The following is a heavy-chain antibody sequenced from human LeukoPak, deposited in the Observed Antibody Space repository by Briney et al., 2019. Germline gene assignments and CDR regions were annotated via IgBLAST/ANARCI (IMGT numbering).Heavy chain of an antibody. CDR1: GFTFSSYA. Sequence: GGSLRLSCAASGFTFSSYAMSWVRQAPGKGLEWVSAISGSGGSTYYADSVKGRFTISRDNSKNTLYLQINSLRAEDMALYYCAKGRIAVAVAAAFDIWGQGTMVTVSS. CDR3: AKGRIAVAVAAAFDI. D-gene: IGHD6-19*01. V-gene: IGHV3-23*01. CDR2: ISGSGGST. J-gene: IGHJ3*02.